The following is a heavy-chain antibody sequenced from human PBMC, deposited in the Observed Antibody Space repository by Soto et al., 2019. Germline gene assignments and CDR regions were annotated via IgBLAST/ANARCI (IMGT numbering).Heavy chain of an antibody. Sequence: QVQLVQSGAEVKKPGASVKVSCKASGYTFTSYAMHWVRQAPGQRLEWMGWINAGNGNTKDSQKFQGRVTITRDTSASTAYMELSSLRSEDTAVYYCARATYDFWSGYYSYWGQGTLVTVSS. CDR2: INAGNGNT. J-gene: IGHJ4*02. D-gene: IGHD3-3*01. CDR3: ARATYDFWSGYYSY. V-gene: IGHV1-3*01. CDR1: GYTFTSYA.